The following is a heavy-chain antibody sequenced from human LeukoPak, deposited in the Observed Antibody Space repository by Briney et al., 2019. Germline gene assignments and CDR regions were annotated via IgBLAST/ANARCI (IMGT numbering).Heavy chain of an antibody. V-gene: IGHV3-20*04. Sequence: GGSLRLSCAASGFTFDDYGMSWVRQAPGKGLEWVSGINWNGGGTGYADSVKGRFTISRDNAKNSLYLQMNSLRAEDTALYYCARDRSSGWYGATYYYYMDVWGKGTTVTISS. D-gene: IGHD6-19*01. CDR2: INWNGGGT. J-gene: IGHJ6*03. CDR3: ARDRSSGWYGATYYYYMDV. CDR1: GFTFDDYG.